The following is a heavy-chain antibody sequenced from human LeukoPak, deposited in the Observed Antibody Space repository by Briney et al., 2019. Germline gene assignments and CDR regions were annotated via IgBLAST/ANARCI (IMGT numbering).Heavy chain of an antibody. V-gene: IGHV3-11*04. CDR1: GFTFSDHY. CDR2: ISSGGSLI. J-gene: IGHJ4*02. CDR3: ASDLDWDYDILS. D-gene: IGHD3-9*01. Sequence: PGGSLRLSCAASGFTFSDHYMDWVRQAPGKGLEWISYISSGGSLIFYADSVKGRFTISRDNTKNSLFLQMNYLRAEDTAIYYCASDLDWDYDILSWGQGILVTVSS.